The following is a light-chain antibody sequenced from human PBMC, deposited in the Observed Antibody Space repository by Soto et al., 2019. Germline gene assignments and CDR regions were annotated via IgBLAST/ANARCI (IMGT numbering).Light chain of an antibody. CDR2: EVS. CDR3: SSYAGSNNYV. Sequence: QCALTQPPSASGSPGQSVTISCTGTSSDVGGYNFVSWYQHHPGKAPKLMIYEVSKRPSGVPDRFSGSKSGNTASLTVSGLQAEDEADYYCSSYAGSNNYVFGTGTKLTVL. CDR1: SSDVGGYNF. V-gene: IGLV2-8*01. J-gene: IGLJ1*01.